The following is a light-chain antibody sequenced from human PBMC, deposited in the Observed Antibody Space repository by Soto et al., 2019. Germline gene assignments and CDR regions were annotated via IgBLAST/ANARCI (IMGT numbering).Light chain of an antibody. V-gene: IGKV1-39*01. CDR1: QSISSY. Sequence: DIPMTQSPSSLSASVGDRVTITCRASQSISSYLNWYQQKRGKAPKLLIYAASSLQSGVPSRFSGSGSGTDFTLTISSLQPEDFASYYCQQSYSTPPTFGQGTKVEIK. CDR2: AAS. J-gene: IGKJ1*01. CDR3: QQSYSTPPT.